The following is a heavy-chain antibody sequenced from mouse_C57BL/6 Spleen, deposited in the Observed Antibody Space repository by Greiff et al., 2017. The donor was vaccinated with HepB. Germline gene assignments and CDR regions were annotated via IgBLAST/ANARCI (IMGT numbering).Heavy chain of an antibody. CDR3: ARYGYDVRFAY. J-gene: IGHJ3*01. D-gene: IGHD2-2*01. V-gene: IGHV1-74*01. CDR2: IHPSDSDT. Sequence: VQLQQPGAELVKPGASVKVSCKASGYTFTSYWMHWVKQRPGQGLEWIGRIHPSDSDTNYNQKFKGKDTLTVDKSSSTDYMQLSSLTSEDSAVYYCARYGYDVRFAYWGQGTLVTVSA. CDR1: GYTFTSYW.